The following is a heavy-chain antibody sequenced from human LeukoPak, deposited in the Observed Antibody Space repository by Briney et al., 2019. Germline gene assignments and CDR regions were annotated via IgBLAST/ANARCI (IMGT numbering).Heavy chain of an antibody. CDR1: GGSISSYY. CDR3: ARSPLVYIYGLDY. CDR2: IYYSGST. Sequence: SETLSLTCTVSGGSISSYYWSWIRQPPGKGLEWIGYIYYSGSTNYNPSLKSRVTISVDTSKNQFSLKLSSVTAADTAVYYCARSPLVYIYGLDYWGPGTLCSVSS. V-gene: IGHV4-59*08. D-gene: IGHD5-18*01. J-gene: IGHJ4*02.